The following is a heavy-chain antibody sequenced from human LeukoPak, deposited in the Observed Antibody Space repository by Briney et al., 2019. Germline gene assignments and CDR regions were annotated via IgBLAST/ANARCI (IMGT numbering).Heavy chain of an antibody. V-gene: IGHV1-18*01. D-gene: IGHD3-3*01. J-gene: IGHJ5*02. CDR2: ISAYNGNT. CDR3: ARSAWVDFWRFDP. CDR1: GYTFTSYG. Sequence: GESLKVSCKASGYTFTSYGISWVRQAPGQGLEWMGWISAYNGNTNYAQKLQGRVTMTTDTSTSTAYMELRSLRSDDTAVYYCARSAWVDFWRFDPWGQGTLVTVSS.